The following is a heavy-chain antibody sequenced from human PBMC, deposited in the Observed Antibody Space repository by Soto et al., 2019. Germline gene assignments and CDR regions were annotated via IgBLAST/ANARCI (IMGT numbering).Heavy chain of an antibody. D-gene: IGHD4-4*01. V-gene: IGHV3-21*01. J-gene: IGHJ3*02. CDR1: GFTFSSYS. CDR2: ISSSSSYI. CDR3: ARERTIVPVTYAFDI. Sequence: VGSLRLSCAAYGFTFSSYSMNWVRQAPGKGLEWVSSISSSSSYIYYADSVKGRFTISRDNAKNSLYLQMNSLRAEDTAVYYCARERTIVPVTYAFDIWGQGTMVTVSS.